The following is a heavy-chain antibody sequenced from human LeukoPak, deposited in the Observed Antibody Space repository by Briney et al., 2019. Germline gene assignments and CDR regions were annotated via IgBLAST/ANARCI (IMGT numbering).Heavy chain of an antibody. Sequence: SETLSLTCTVSGGSISSSSYYWGWIRQPPGKGLEWIGSIYYSGSTYYNPSLKSRVTISVDTSKNQFSLKLSSVTAADTAVYYCARGGWTTVTTRDAFDIWGQGTMVTVSS. V-gene: IGHV4-39*01. CDR2: IYYSGST. CDR3: ARGGWTTVTTRDAFDI. J-gene: IGHJ3*02. D-gene: IGHD4-17*01. CDR1: GGSISSSSYY.